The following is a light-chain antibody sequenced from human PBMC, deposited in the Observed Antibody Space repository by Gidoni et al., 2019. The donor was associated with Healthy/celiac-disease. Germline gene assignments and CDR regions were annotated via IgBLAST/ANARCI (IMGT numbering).Light chain of an antibody. CDR1: QSVSSY. CDR3: QPRSHWPRT. J-gene: IGKJ1*01. CDR2: DAS. V-gene: IGKV3-11*01. Sequence: ESVLTQSPATLSFSPGERATISCRASQSVSSYLAWYQQQPGQAPRLLIYDASTRATGIPARFRGIVSVTDFPLPIRSLEPEDFSVSYCQPRSHWPRTFGQGPKVAI.